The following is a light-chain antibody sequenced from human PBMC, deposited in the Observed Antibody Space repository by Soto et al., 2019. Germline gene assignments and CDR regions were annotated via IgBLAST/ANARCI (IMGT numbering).Light chain of an antibody. J-gene: IGKJ5*01. CDR1: QSVKTF. Sequence: EIVLTQSPATLSLSPGERATLSCRASQSVKTFLVWYQRRLGQAPRVLIYDASHRATGIPARFSGSGSGTDFTLTISSLEPEDAALYYCQQRSNWPPITFGQGTRLEIK. CDR2: DAS. CDR3: QQRSNWPPIT. V-gene: IGKV3-11*01.